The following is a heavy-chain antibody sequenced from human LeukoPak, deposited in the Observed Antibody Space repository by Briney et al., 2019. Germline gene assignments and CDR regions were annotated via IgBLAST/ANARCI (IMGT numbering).Heavy chain of an antibody. CDR1: GGSISSYY. D-gene: IGHD2-2*01. J-gene: IGHJ6*02. CDR3: ARDRAPAFSYYYYGMDV. Sequence: KPSETLSLTCTVSGGSISSYYWSWIRQPPGKGLEWIGYIYYSGSTNYNPSLKSRVTISVDTSKNQFSLKLSSVTAADTAVYYCARDRAPAFSYYYYGMDVWGQGTTVTVSS. CDR2: IYYSGST. V-gene: IGHV4-59*12.